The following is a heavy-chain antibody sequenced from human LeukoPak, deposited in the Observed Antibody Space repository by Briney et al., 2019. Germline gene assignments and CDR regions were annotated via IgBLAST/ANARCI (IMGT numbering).Heavy chain of an antibody. CDR1: GGSISSGDYY. Sequence: SQTLSLTCTVSGGSISSGDYYWSWIRKPPGKGLEWIGYIYYSGSTYYNPSLKSRVTISVDTSKNQFSLKLSSVTAADTAVYYCARDRDYGDYGSLGGFDYWGQGTLVTVSS. J-gene: IGHJ4*02. CDR2: IYYSGST. CDR3: ARDRDYGDYGSLGGFDY. D-gene: IGHD4-17*01. V-gene: IGHV4-30-4*08.